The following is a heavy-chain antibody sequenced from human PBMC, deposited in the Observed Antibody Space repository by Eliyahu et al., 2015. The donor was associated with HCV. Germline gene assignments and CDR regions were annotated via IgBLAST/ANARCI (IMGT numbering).Heavy chain of an antibody. CDR1: GFXFSXXG. J-gene: IGHJ6*02. CDR2: IWYDGSNK. Sequence: QVQLVESGGGVVQPGRSLRLSCAASGFXFSXXGXPWVRQAPGKGLGGVAVIWYDGSNKYYADSVKGRFTISRDNSKNTLYLQMNSLRAEDTAVYYCARVGGYDFTPPSEYYYYGMDVWGQGTTVTVSS. CDR3: ARVGGYDFTPPSEYYYYGMDV. V-gene: IGHV3-33*01. D-gene: IGHD3-3*01.